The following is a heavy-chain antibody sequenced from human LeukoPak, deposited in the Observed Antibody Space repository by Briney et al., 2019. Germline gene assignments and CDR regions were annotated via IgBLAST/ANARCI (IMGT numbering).Heavy chain of an antibody. Sequence: PGGSLRLSCAASGFTFSNAWMNWFRRAPGKGREWFGLIKAKTDGGTTDSAAPVKGRFTISRADSKNTLYLKMTSLKPEDTAVYYCTTEVVVVTACFDLWGRGTLVTVSS. V-gene: IGHV3-15*07. J-gene: IGHJ2*01. D-gene: IGHD2-21*02. CDR2: IKAKTDGGTT. CDR3: TTEVVVVTACFDL. CDR1: GFTFSNAW.